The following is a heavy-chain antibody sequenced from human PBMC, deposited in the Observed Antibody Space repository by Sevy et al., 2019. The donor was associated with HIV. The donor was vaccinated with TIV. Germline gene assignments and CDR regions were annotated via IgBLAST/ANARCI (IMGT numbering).Heavy chain of an antibody. D-gene: IGHD2-15*01. CDR1: GASISSYY. Sequence: SETLSLTCTVSGASISSYYLSWIRQPAGKGLEWIGRIYTSGSTNYNPSLQSRVTMSVNKSKDQFSLRLRLVIAADTDVYYCSRGDGDYCSVGSCYSDYGMDVWGQGTTVTVSS. CDR2: IYTSGST. V-gene: IGHV4-4*07. CDR3: SRGDGDYCSVGSCYSDYGMDV. J-gene: IGHJ6*02.